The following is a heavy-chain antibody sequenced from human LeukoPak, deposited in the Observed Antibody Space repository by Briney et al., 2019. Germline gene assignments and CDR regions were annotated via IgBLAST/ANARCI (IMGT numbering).Heavy chain of an antibody. V-gene: IGHV3-11*01. CDR3: AREIRTPSNYGWESSHP. CDR2: ISSSGSTI. CDR1: GFIFSDYY. Sequence: GGSLRLSCAASGFIFSDYYMNWIRQAPGKGLEWVSYISSSGSTIYYADSVKGRFTISRDNARNSLYLQMNNLTAEDTAVYYCAREIRTPSNYGWESSHPWGQGTLVTVSS. D-gene: IGHD3-10*01. J-gene: IGHJ5*02.